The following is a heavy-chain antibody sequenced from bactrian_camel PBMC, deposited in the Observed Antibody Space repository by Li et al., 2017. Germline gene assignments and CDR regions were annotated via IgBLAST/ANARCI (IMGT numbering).Heavy chain of an antibody. Sequence: QAGGSLRLSCTASGGYAYSGYCLGWFRQAPGREREGVAVIATGSGNTYYADSVKGRFTISQDNAKNTVYLQMNSLKPEDTAMYYCAARGPYCYTKLSVRDFTYWGQGTQVTVS. CDR1: GGYAYSGYC. CDR2: IATGSGNT. CDR3: AARGPYCYTKLSVRDFTY. D-gene: IGHD2*01. V-gene: IGHV3S25*01. J-gene: IGHJ6*01.